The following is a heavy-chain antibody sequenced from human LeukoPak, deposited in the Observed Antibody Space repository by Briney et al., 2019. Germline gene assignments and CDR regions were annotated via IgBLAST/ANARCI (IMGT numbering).Heavy chain of an antibody. CDR1: GYSFTSYW. Sequence: GESLKISCKGSGYSFTSYWIGWVRQMPVKGREWMGIIYPGDSDTRYSPSFQGQVTISSDKSTSTAYLQWSSLKTSDTAMHYCAGWGLSGSYGGFDYWGQGTLVTVSS. CDR2: IYPGDSDT. CDR3: AGWGLSGSYGGFDY. J-gene: IGHJ4*02. D-gene: IGHD1-26*01. V-gene: IGHV5-51*01.